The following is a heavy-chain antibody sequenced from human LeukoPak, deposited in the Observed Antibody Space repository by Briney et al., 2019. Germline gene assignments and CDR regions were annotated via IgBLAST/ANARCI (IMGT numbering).Heavy chain of an antibody. CDR2: IYTSGST. Sequence: SETLSLTCTVSGGSISSGSYYWSWIRQPAGKGLEWIGRIYTSGSTNYNPSLKSRVTISVDTSKNQFSLKLSSVTAADTAVYYCARETGYSSGWYFDYWGQGTLVTVSS. CDR3: ARETGYSSGWYFDY. D-gene: IGHD6-19*01. J-gene: IGHJ4*02. V-gene: IGHV4-61*02. CDR1: GGSISSGSYY.